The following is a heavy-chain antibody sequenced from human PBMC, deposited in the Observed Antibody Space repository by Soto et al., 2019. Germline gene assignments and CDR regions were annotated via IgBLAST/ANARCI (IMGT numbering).Heavy chain of an antibody. V-gene: IGHV4-31*03. CDR3: AIVHCSSTSGSTDYDGMDV. J-gene: IGHJ6*02. CDR1: GGSISSGGYY. D-gene: IGHD2-2*01. Sequence: QVQLQESGPGLVKPSQTLSLTCTVSGGSISSGGYYWSWIRQHPGKGLEWIGYIYYSGSTYYNPALKSRVTISVDTSKNQFALKLSSVTAADTAVYYCAIVHCSSTSGSTDYDGMDVWGQGTTVTVSS. CDR2: IYYSGST.